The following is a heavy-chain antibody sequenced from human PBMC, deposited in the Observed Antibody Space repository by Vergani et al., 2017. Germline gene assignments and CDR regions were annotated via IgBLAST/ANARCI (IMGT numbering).Heavy chain of an antibody. CDR3: ARVGIAAAGTVRRGDWFDP. J-gene: IGHJ5*02. CDR2: IYYSGST. Sequence: QVQLQESDPGLVKPSETLSLTCTVSGGSVSSGSYYWSWIRQPPGKGLEWIGYIYYSGSTNYNPSLKSRVTISVDTSKNQFSLKLSSVTAADTAVYYCARVGIAAAGTVRRGDWFDPWGQGTLVTVSS. CDR1: GGSVSSGSYY. D-gene: IGHD6-13*01. V-gene: IGHV4-61*01.